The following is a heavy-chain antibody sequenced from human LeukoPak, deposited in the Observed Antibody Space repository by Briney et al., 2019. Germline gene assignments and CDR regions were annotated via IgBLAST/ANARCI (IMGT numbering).Heavy chain of an antibody. CDR2: VNPNSGGT. CDR1: GYSLTGYY. D-gene: IGHD4-11*01. J-gene: IGHJ4*02. V-gene: IGHV1-2*02. CDR3: AREGYSSY. Sequence: ASVKVSCKASGYSLTGYYMHWVRQAPGQGLEWMGWVNPNSGGTTYAQKFQGRVTMTRGTSISTAYMELSRLRSDDTAVYYCAREGYSSYWGQGTLVTVSS.